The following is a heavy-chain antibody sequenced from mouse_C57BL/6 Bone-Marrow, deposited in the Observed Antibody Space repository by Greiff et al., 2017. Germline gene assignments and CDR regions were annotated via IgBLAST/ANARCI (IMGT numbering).Heavy chain of an antibody. CDR3: AMGFAY. CDR1: GYSITSGYY. Sequence: DVQLQESGPGLVKPSQSLSLTCSVTGYSITSGYYWNWIRQFPGNKLEWMGYISYDGSNNYNPSLKNRISITRDTSKNQFFLKLNSVTTEDTATYYCAMGFAYWGQGTRVTVSA. J-gene: IGHJ3*01. CDR2: ISYDGSN. V-gene: IGHV3-6*01. D-gene: IGHD1-1*02.